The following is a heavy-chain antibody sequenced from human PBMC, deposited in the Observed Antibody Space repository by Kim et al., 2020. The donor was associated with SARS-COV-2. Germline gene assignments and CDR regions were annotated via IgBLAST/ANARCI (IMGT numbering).Heavy chain of an antibody. Sequence: GGSLRLSCAASGFTFSSYRMHWVRQAPGKGLVWVSPINSDGSSTCYADSVKGRFTISRDNAKNTLYLQMNSLRAEDTAVYYCARGLGDYGEAACDYWGQGTLVTVSS. D-gene: IGHD4-17*01. CDR3: ARGLGDYGEAACDY. CDR1: GFTFSSYR. V-gene: IGHV3-74*01. J-gene: IGHJ4*02. CDR2: INSDGSST.